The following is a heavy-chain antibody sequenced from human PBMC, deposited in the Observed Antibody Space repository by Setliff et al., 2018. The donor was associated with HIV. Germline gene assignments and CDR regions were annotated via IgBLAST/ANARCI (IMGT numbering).Heavy chain of an antibody. CDR1: GYTFTRNG. J-gene: IGHJ6*03. CDR3: ARARITMVRGVHRRGDYYYYMDV. Sequence: ASVKVSCKASGYTFTRNGISWVRQAPGQGLEWMGWISAYNGNTNYVQKLQGRVTMTTDTPTSTAYMELRSLRCDDTAVYYCARARITMVRGVHRRGDYYYYMDVWGKGTTVTVSS. CDR2: ISAYNGNT. D-gene: IGHD3-10*01. V-gene: IGHV1-18*01.